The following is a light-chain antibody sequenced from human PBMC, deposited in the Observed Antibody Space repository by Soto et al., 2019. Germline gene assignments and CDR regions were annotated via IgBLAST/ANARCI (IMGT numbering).Light chain of an antibody. J-gene: IGKJ1*01. Sequence: EVVFTQSPGTLSLSPGERATLACRASKSVSNYLAWCQQKSGQAPRLLIYGASSRASGIPDRFSGSGSGTDFTLTISRVEPEDFAVYYCQQYGSSLTFGLGTKVDIK. CDR1: KSVSNY. CDR3: QQYGSSLT. V-gene: IGKV3-20*01. CDR2: GAS.